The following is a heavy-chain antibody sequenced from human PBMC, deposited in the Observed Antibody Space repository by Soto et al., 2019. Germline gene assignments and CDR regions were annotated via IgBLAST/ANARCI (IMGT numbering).Heavy chain of an antibody. D-gene: IGHD3-10*01. J-gene: IGHJ6*02. Sequence: QVELVQSGIEVKNPGSSVKVSCKASGDTFSNYAINWVRQAPGQGLEWMGGIIPFYDKPNYAENFLGRVTISADKFTATAYLEVSSLRSEDTAFYFCARGYRELFFYAMDVWGRGTPVIVSS. CDR1: GDTFSNYA. CDR2: IIPFYDKP. CDR3: ARGYRELFFYAMDV. V-gene: IGHV1-69*06.